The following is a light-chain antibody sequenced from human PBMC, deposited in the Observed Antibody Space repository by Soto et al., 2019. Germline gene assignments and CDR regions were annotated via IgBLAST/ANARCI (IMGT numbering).Light chain of an antibody. J-gene: IGKJ4*01. CDR2: SAS. Sequence: DVQMTQSPSSLSASVGDRVTITCRASQALSNYLAWYRQKPGKAPDLLIYSASTLQSGVPSRFSGSGSETEFSLTIRALQPEDFAPYYCQQLSRYPLTFGGGTKVDIK. CDR3: QQLSRYPLT. V-gene: IGKV1-9*01. CDR1: QALSNY.